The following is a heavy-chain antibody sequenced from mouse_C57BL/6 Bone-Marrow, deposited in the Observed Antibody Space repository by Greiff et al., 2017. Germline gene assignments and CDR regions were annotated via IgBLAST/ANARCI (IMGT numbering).Heavy chain of an antibody. CDR1: GYTFTDYE. CDR3: TRCLYDGYYFDY. J-gene: IGHJ2*01. V-gene: IGHV1-15*01. D-gene: IGHD2-3*01. Sequence: VQLQQSGAELVRPGASVTMSCKASGYTFTDYEMHWVKQTPVHGLEWIGAIDPETGGTAYNQKFKGKAILTADKSSSTAYMELSRLTSEDSAVDSRTRCLYDGYYFDYWGQGTTLTVSS. CDR2: IDPETGGT.